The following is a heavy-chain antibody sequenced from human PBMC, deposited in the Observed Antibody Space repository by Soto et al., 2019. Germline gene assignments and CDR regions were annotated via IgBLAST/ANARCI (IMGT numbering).Heavy chain of an antibody. CDR3: AKVLYTSGWPAKFDY. CDR1: GFTFSSYA. CDR2: ISGSGGST. Sequence: GGSLRLSCAASGFTFSSYAMSWVRQAPGKRLEWVAGISGSGGSTYYADPVKGRFTISRDNSKNTLYLQMNSLRAEDTAVFYCAKVLYTSGWPAKFDYWGQGTQVTSPQ. D-gene: IGHD6-19*01. J-gene: IGHJ4*02. V-gene: IGHV3-23*01.